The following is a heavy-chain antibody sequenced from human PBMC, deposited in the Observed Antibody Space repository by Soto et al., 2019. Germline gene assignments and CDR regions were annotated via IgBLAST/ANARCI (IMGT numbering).Heavy chain of an antibody. CDR2: IWYDGSNK. CDR3: ARGYYDSSGYLDY. D-gene: IGHD3-22*01. J-gene: IGHJ4*02. CDR1: GFTFSSYG. V-gene: IGHV3-33*01. Sequence: GGSLRLSCAASGFTFSSYGMHWVRQAPGKGLEWVAVIWYDGSNKYYADFVKGRFTISRDNSKDTLYLQMNSLRAEDTAVYYCARGYYDSSGYLDYWGQGTLVTVSS.